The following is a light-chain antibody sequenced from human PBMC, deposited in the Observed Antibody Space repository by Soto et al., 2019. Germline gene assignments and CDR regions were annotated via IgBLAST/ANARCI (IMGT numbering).Light chain of an antibody. J-gene: IGLJ3*02. CDR1: SSNIGSTI. V-gene: IGLV1-44*01. CDR3: AAWDDSLSAWV. CDR2: SND. Sequence: QSVLTQPPSTSGTPGQWVTISCSGSSSNIGSTIVNWYQQLPGTAPKVLIYSNDRRPSGVPDRFSGSKSGTSASLAISGLQSEDEADYHCAAWDDSLSAWVFGGGTKLTVL.